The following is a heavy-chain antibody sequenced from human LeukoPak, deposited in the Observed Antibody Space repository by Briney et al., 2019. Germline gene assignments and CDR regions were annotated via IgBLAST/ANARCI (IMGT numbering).Heavy chain of an antibody. CDR3: ARGTMGATHFDY. J-gene: IGHJ4*02. D-gene: IGHD1-26*01. CDR2: IYYSGST. V-gene: IGHV4-59*01. Sequence: SETLSLTCTVSGGSISRDYWNWIRQPPGKGLEWIGYIYYSGSTNYNVSLKSRVTISVDTSEKQFSLRLSSVTAADTAVYYCARGTMGATHFDYWGQGTLVTVSS. CDR1: GGSISRDY.